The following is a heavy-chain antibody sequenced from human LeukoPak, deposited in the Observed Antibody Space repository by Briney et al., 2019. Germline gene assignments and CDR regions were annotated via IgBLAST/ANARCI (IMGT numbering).Heavy chain of an antibody. CDR2: INTDGSST. Sequence: GGSLRLSCASSGFPLSSYWMHWVRQAPGKGLVWVSRINTDGSSTSYADSVKGRFTISRDNAKNTLYLQMNSLRAEDTAVYYCARGYYDFWSGYWEVSGFDSWRQGTLVTVSS. D-gene: IGHD3-3*01. V-gene: IGHV3-74*01. CDR3: ARGYYDFWSGYWEVSGFDS. CDR1: GFPLSSYW. J-gene: IGHJ4*02.